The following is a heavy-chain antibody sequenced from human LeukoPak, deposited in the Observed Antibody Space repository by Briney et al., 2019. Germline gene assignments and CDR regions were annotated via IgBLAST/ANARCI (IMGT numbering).Heavy chain of an antibody. Sequence: PSETLSLTCTVSGGSISSTTYYWGWIRQPPGKGLEWIGSIYYSGSTYYNPSLKSRVTISVDTSKNQFSLKLNSVTAADTAVYYCARHTVVTGLDYWGQGTLVTVSS. J-gene: IGHJ4*02. D-gene: IGHD4-23*01. CDR3: ARHTVVTGLDY. CDR2: IYYSGST. V-gene: IGHV4-39*01. CDR1: GGSISSTTYY.